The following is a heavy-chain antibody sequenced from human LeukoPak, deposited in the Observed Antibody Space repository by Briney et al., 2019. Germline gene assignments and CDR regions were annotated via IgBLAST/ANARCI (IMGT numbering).Heavy chain of an antibody. V-gene: IGHV3-23*01. CDR1: GFTFNNYA. CDR2: ITDSGLNT. D-gene: IGHD3-16*01. J-gene: IGHJ5*01. Sequence: GGSLRLSCVASGFTFNNYAMAWVRQAPEKGLEWVSSITDSGLNTYSADSVKGRITISRDNSKNTLYLQMNSLRAEDTAVYYCAKGLRGNYDSWGQGTLVTVSS. CDR3: AKGLRGNYDS.